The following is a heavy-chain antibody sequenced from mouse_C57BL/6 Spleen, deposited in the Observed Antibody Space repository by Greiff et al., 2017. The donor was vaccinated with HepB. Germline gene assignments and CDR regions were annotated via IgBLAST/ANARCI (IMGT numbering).Heavy chain of an antibody. Sequence: EVQLQQSGPKLVKPGASVKISCKASGYTFTDYYMNWVKQSHGKSLEWIGDINPNNGGTSYNQKFKGKATLTVDKSSSTAYMELRSLTSEDSAVYYCARGGDEDYWGQGTTLTVSS. D-gene: IGHD3-3*01. CDR1: GYTFTDYY. J-gene: IGHJ2*01. CDR2: INPNNGGT. V-gene: IGHV1-26*01. CDR3: ARGGDEDY.